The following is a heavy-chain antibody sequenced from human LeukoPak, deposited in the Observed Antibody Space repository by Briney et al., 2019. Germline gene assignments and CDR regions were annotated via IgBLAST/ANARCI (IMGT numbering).Heavy chain of an antibody. J-gene: IGHJ5*02. CDR1: GYTFTGYY. CDR3: AQDYGDAGNWFDP. CDR2: INPNSGGT. D-gene: IGHD4-17*01. V-gene: IGHV1-2*02. Sequence: APVKVSCKASGYTFTGYYMHWVRQAPGQGLEWMGWINPNSGGTNYAQKFQGRVTMTRDTSISTAYMELSRLRSDDTAVYYCAQDYGDAGNWFDPWGQGTLVTVSS.